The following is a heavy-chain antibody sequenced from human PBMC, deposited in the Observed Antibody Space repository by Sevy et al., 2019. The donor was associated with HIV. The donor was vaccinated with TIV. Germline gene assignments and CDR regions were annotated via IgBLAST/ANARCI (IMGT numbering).Heavy chain of an antibody. J-gene: IGHJ4*02. D-gene: IGHD5-12*01. V-gene: IGHV4-30-4*01. CDR1: GGSISSSDSY. CDR3: DSKRAYNHGPFDY. Sequence: SETLFLTCTVSGGSISSSDSYWSWIRQPPGKGLEWIGYIHYSGGTYYNPFLKSRVAMSVDTIEKQFSLKLSFLTAADTAVYYCDSKRAYNHGPFDYWGQGALVTVSS. CDR2: IHYSGGT.